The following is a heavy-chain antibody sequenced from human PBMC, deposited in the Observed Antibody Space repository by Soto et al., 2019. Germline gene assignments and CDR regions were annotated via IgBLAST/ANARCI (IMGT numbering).Heavy chain of an antibody. Sequence: PGESLKISCKGSGYSFTSYWIGWVRQMPGKGLEWMGIIYPGDSDTRYSPSFQGQVTISADKSISTAYLQWSSLKASDTAMYYCARHGDDYIWGSYRYTKELTYYYYMDVWGKGTTVTVSS. J-gene: IGHJ6*03. CDR3: ARHGDDYIWGSYRYTKELTYYYYMDV. V-gene: IGHV5-51*01. CDR2: IYPGDSDT. CDR1: GYSFTSYW. D-gene: IGHD3-16*02.